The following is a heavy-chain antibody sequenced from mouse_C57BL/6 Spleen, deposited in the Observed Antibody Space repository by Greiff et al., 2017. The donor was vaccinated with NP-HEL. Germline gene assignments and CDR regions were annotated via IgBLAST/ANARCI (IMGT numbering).Heavy chain of an antibody. D-gene: IGHD1-1*01. CDR1: GYTFTDYY. CDR2: INPNNGGT. V-gene: IGHV1-26*01. J-gene: IGHJ2*01. Sequence: VQLKESGPELVKPGASVKISCKASGYTFTDYYMNWVKQSHGKSLEWIGDINPNNGGTSYNQKFKGKATLTVDKSSSTAYMELRSLTSEDSAVYYCARIGVLRSLYFDYWGQGTTLTVSS. CDR3: ARIGVLRSLYFDY.